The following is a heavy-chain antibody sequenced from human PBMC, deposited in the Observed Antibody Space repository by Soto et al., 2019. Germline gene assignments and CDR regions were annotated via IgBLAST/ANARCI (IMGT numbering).Heavy chain of an antibody. V-gene: IGHV4-4*02. CDR3: ARYNAASGTYYFDY. D-gene: IGHD6-13*01. CDR2: IYHSGSA. J-gene: IGHJ4*02. Sequence: ASETLSLTYAVSGGSVSSTYWWSWVRQPPGKGLEWIGEIYHSGSANYNPSLKSRVTISVDNSKNQFSLNLNSVTAADTAVYYCARYNAASGTYYFDYWGQGTLVTVSS. CDR1: GGSVSSTYW.